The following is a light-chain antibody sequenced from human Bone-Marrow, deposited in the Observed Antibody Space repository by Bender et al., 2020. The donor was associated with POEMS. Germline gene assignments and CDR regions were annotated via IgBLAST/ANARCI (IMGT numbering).Light chain of an antibody. CDR1: STDVGGYDY. J-gene: IGLJ3*02. V-gene: IGLV2-14*03. CDR3: CSYAGSALGV. Sequence: QSALTQPASVSGSPGQSITISCTGTSTDVGGYDYVSWYQQYPGSAPKLIIFDVSNRPSGVSHRFSGSKSGNTASLTISGLQAEDEADYYCCSYAGSALGVFGGGTRLTVL. CDR2: DVS.